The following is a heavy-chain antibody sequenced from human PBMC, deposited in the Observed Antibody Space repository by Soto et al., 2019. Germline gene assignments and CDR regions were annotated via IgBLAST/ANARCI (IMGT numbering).Heavy chain of an antibody. CDR3: ARGITVPYSKMDV. CDR1: GFTFSGYG. J-gene: IGHJ6*02. Sequence: QVQLVESGGGVVQPGRSLRLSCAASGFTFSGYGMHWVRQAPGQGLEWVAVFWYDGSNKYYADSAKGRFTISRDNSKNTLYLQLNSLRAEDTAVYYCARGITVPYSKMDVWGQGTTVTVSS. CDR2: FWYDGSNK. D-gene: IGHD5-12*01. V-gene: IGHV3-33*01.